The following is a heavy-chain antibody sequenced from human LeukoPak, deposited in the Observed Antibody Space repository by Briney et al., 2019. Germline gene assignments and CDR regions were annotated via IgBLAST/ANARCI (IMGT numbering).Heavy chain of an antibody. CDR3: ARGGFVHYYDSSGYYSGDAFDI. V-gene: IGHV4-61*02. CDR1: GGSISSGSYY. Sequence: SSETLSLTCTVSGGSISSGSYYWSWIRQPAGKGLEWIGRIYTSGSTNYNPSLKSRVTISVDTSKNQFSLKLSSVTAADTAVYYCARGGFVHYYDSSGYYSGDAFDIWGQGTMVTVSS. D-gene: IGHD3-22*01. J-gene: IGHJ3*02. CDR2: IYTSGST.